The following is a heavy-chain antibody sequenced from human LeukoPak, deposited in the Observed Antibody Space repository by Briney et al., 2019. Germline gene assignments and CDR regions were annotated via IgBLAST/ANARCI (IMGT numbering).Heavy chain of an antibody. Sequence: GGSLRLSCAAPLFTSSRYAMCCVPQAPGKGLEWVSHISGSGGSRYYADCVKGQFTISRDNSKNKLYLQMNSLRAEDTAVYYCAKDQRGCYGVFSPFDYWGQGALVTVSS. CDR3: AKDQRGCYGVFSPFDY. J-gene: IGHJ4*02. CDR2: ISGSGGSR. CDR1: LFTSSRYA. V-gene: IGHV3-23*01. D-gene: IGHD4-17*01.